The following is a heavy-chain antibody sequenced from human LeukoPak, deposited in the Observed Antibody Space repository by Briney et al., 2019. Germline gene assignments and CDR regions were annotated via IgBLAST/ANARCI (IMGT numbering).Heavy chain of an antibody. CDR3: ARSSRAYCGGDCWNDAFDI. J-gene: IGHJ3*02. V-gene: IGHV4-61*02. CDR2: IYTSGST. CDR1: GGSISSGSYY. D-gene: IGHD2-21*01. Sequence: SETLSLTCNVSGGSISSGSYYWSWIRQPAGKGLEWIGRIYTSGSTNYNPSLKSRVTISVDTSKNQFSLKLSSVTAADTAVYYCARSSRAYCGGDCWNDAFDIWGQGTMVTVPS.